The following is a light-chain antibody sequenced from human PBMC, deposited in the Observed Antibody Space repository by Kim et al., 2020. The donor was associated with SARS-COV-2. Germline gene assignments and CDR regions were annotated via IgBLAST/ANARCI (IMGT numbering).Light chain of an antibody. J-gene: IGKJ2*01. CDR2: AVS. Sequence: DIQMTQSPSSMSASAGDRVTITCRASQDIGVYLAWLQQQPGKVPQRLIYAVSSLQSGVSSRFSGSRSGTEFTLTISGLRPEDFATYYCLQYSTYPYTLGQGTKLEI. CDR1: QDIGVY. CDR3: LQYSTYPYT. V-gene: IGKV1-17*03.